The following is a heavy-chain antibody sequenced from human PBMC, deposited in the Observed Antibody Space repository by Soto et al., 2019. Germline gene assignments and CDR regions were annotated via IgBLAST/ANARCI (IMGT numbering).Heavy chain of an antibody. Sequence: PVKVSCKASGGTFSSYAISWVRQAPGQGLEWMGGIIPIFGTANYAQKFQGRVTITADESTSTAYMELSSLRSEDTAVYYCAHELAGGVDAFDIWGQGTMVTVSS. CDR1: GGTFSSYA. CDR3: AHELAGGVDAFDI. J-gene: IGHJ3*02. D-gene: IGHD6-19*01. CDR2: IIPIFGTA. V-gene: IGHV1-69*13.